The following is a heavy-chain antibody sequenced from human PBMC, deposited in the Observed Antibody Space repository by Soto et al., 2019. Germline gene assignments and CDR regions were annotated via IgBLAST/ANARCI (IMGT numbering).Heavy chain of an antibody. CDR1: GASIYNGGYF. CDR2: IHNSGSP. J-gene: IGHJ5*01. CDR3: WFDS. V-gene: IGHV4-30-4*02. D-gene: IGHD2-21*02. Sequence: SETLSLTCSFSGASIYNGGYFLSWIRQSPGKGLEWIGHIHNSGSPYNNPSLKSRVTISADTAVYYCTRPDSASYCGGDCYLYSWFDSWGQGALVTVSS.